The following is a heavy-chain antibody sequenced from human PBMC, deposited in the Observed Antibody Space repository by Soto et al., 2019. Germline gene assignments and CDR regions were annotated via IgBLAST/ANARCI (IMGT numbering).Heavy chain of an antibody. CDR2: ISGSGGST. V-gene: IGHV3-23*01. CDR1: GFTFSSYA. CDR3: AKARESSGWSPRFDY. D-gene: IGHD6-19*01. J-gene: IGHJ4*02. Sequence: GGSLRLSCAASGFTFSSYAMSWVRQAPGKGLEWVSAISGSGGSTYYADSVKGRFTISRDNSKNTLYLQMNSLRAEDTAVYYCAKARESSGWSPRFDYWGQGTLVTVSS.